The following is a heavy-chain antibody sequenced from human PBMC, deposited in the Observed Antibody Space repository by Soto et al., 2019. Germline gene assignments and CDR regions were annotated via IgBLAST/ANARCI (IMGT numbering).Heavy chain of an antibody. CDR2: ISGSGDTT. CDR3: AKGHPGGSCYSGLDC. D-gene: IGHD2-15*01. CDR1: GFTFSSCA. J-gene: IGHJ4*02. Sequence: GGSLRLSCAASGFTFSSCAMTWVRQAPGKGLEWVLCISGSGDTTYYADSVKGRFTIHRDTSKNTVYLQMNSLRADDTAVYYCAKGHPGGSCYSGLDCWGRGTLVTVSS. V-gene: IGHV3-23*01.